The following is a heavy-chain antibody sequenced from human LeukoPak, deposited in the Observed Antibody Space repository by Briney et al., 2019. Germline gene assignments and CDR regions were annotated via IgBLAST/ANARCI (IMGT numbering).Heavy chain of an antibody. D-gene: IGHD3-22*01. Sequence: GGPLRLSCAASGFTFSCYAMSWVRQAPGKGLEWVSAISGSGGSTYYADSVKGRFTISRDNSKNTLYLQMNSLRAEDTAVYYCAKFKKEDYYDSSGYYGPANWGQGTLVTVSS. J-gene: IGHJ4*02. CDR3: AKFKKEDYYDSSGYYGPAN. CDR2: ISGSGGST. CDR1: GFTFSCYA. V-gene: IGHV3-23*01.